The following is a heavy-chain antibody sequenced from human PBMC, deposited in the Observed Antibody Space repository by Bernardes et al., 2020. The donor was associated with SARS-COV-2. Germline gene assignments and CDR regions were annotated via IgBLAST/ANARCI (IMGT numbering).Heavy chain of an antibody. V-gene: IGHV4-34*01. CDR3: ARGEKRESTFGNYIWGNYRSKRFYFLDS. CDR1: GGSFSGYF. J-gene: IGHJ4*02. D-gene: IGHD3-16*02. Sequence: SETLSLTCAVYGGSFSGYFWTWIRQSPGKGLEWIGEINQSENINHKPSLKSRVTISVDTSKNQFSLKLTSVTAADTAVYYCARGEKRESTFGNYIWGNYRSKRFYFLDSWGQGTLVTVSS. CDR2: INQSENI.